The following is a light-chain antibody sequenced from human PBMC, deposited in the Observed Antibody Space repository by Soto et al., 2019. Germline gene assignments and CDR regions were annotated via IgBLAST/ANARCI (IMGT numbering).Light chain of an antibody. CDR3: QSYDSNDHVV. V-gene: IGLV6-57*04. Sequence: NFMLTQPHSVSESPGKTVTISCTRSSGSIAGYYVQWYQQRPDSAPTTVIYEDSQRPFGVPDRFSGSIDSPSNSASLTISTLKPEDEADYFCQSYDSNDHVVFGGGTKLTVL. J-gene: IGLJ2*01. CDR2: EDS. CDR1: SGSIAGYY.